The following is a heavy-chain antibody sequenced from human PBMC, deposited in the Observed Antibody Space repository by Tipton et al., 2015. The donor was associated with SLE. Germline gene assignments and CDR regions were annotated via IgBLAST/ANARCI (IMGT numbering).Heavy chain of an antibody. D-gene: IGHD6-13*01. J-gene: IGHJ4*02. Sequence: SLRLSCLASGFTFSSYWMSWVRQTPGKGLEWVANIKQDGSEKYYVDSVKGRFTISRDNAKNSLYLQMNSLRAEDTAVYYCAGGSYSSSWDLGFWGQGTLVTVSS. CDR2: IKQDGSEK. CDR1: GFTFSSYW. CDR3: AGGSYSSSWDLGF. V-gene: IGHV3-7*01.